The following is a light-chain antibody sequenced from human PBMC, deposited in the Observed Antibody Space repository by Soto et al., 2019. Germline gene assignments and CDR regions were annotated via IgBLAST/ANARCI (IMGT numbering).Light chain of an antibody. Sequence: EIVMTQSPATLSVSPGERATLSCRASQSVSSNLAWYQQKPGQAPRLLIYGASTRATGIPARFSGSGSGTEFTLTISSLQSEDFLVYSGQTYNNSPTPFGEGPKAAI. CDR1: QSVSSN. V-gene: IGKV3-15*01. J-gene: IGKJ1*01. CDR2: GAS. CDR3: QTYNNSPTP.